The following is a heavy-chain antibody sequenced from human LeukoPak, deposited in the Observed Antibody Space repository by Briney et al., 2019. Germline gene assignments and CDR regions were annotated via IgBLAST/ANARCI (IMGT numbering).Heavy chain of an antibody. V-gene: IGHV3-30*03. Sequence: GGSLRLSCAASGFTFSSYGMHWVRQAPGKGLEWVAVISYDGSNKYYADSVKGRFTISRDNSKNTLYLQMNSLRVEDTAVYYCARVLGDSGWYLGWFDPWGQGTLVTVSS. CDR1: GFTFSSYG. J-gene: IGHJ5*02. CDR3: ARVLGDSGWYLGWFDP. CDR2: ISYDGSNK. D-gene: IGHD6-19*01.